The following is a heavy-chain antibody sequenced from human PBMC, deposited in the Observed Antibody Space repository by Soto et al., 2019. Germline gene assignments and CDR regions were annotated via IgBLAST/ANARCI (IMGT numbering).Heavy chain of an antibody. CDR3: AKDSGLDSDFWSGDPWFDP. CDR2: ISGSGGST. CDR1: GFTFSSYA. Sequence: GGSLRLSCAASGFTFSSYAMSWVRQAPGKGLEWVSAISGSGGSTYYADSVKGRFTISRDNSKNTLYLQMNSLRAEDTAVYYCAKDSGLDSDFWSGDPWFDPWGQGTLVTVSS. V-gene: IGHV3-23*01. J-gene: IGHJ5*02. D-gene: IGHD3-3*01.